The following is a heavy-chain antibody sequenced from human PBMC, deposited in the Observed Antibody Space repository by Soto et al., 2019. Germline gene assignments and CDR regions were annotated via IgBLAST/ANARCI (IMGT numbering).Heavy chain of an antibody. CDR1: GFTFSSYG. CDR2: IWYDGSNK. Sequence: QVQLVESGGGVVQPVRSLRLSCAASGFTFSSYGMHWVRQAPGKGLEWVAVIWYDGSNKYYADSVKGRFTISRDNSKNTLYLQMNSLRAEDTAVYYCAREPGIAAAGTGPYFDYWGQGTLVTVSS. J-gene: IGHJ4*02. CDR3: AREPGIAAAGTGPYFDY. D-gene: IGHD6-13*01. V-gene: IGHV3-33*01.